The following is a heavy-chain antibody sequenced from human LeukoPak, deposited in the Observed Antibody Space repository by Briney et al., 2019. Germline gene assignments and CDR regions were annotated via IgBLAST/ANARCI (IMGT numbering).Heavy chain of an antibody. CDR2: ISGSGGST. D-gene: IGHD6-13*01. V-gene: IGHV3-23*01. Sequence: GGSLRLSCAVSGFTFSSYAMSWVSQAPGKGLEWASVISGSGGSTYYADSVKGRFTISRDNSKNTLYLQMNSLRAEDTAVYYCAKDLQPLAPRGCDSWGQGTLVTVSS. CDR1: GFTFSSYA. J-gene: IGHJ4*02. CDR3: AKDLQPLAPRGCDS.